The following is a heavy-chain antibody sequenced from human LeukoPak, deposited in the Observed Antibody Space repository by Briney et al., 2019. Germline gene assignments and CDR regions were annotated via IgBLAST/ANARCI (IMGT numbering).Heavy chain of an antibody. V-gene: IGHV5-51*01. CDR3: ARNYYETTGYYIDY. CDR2: IYPGDSDT. Sequence: GESLKISCKVSGYSFTSYWIGWVRQMPGKGLEWMGIIYPGDSDTRYSPSFQGHVTISADKSISTAFLQWSGLKASDTAMYYCARNYYETTGYYIDYWGQGTLVTVSS. D-gene: IGHD3-22*01. J-gene: IGHJ4*02. CDR1: GYSFTSYW.